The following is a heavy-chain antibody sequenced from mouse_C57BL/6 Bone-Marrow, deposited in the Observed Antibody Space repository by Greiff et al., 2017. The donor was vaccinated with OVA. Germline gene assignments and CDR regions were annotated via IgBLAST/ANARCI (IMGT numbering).Heavy chain of an antibody. CDR3: AGTWYFDY. D-gene: IGHD4-1*01. CDR2: IHPNSGST. J-gene: IGHJ2*01. CDR1: GYTFTSYW. Sequence: VQLQQPGAELVKPGASVKLSCTASGYTFTSYWMPWVKQRPGQGLEWIGMIHPNSGSTNYNEKFKGQATLTVDKSSSTAYMQLSSLTSEDSAVYYCAGTWYFDYWGQGTTLTVSS. V-gene: IGHV1-64*01.